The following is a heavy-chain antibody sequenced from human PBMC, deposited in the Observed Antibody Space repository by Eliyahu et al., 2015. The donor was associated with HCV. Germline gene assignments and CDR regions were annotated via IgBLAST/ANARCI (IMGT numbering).Heavy chain of an antibody. V-gene: IGHV3-23*01. CDR2: ISNSGHTT. J-gene: IGHJ4*02. CDR1: GFTFAXFA. D-gene: IGHD3-10*01. Sequence: EAQLLESGGGLVQPGGSLRLSCAASGFTFAXFAMGWVRQVPGKGLEWVSRISNSGHTTFYADSAKGRFTISRDNSKNTLFLQMNSLRAEDTALYYCARGGTMVRGASLLDYWGQGTLVTVSS. CDR3: ARGGTMVRGASLLDY.